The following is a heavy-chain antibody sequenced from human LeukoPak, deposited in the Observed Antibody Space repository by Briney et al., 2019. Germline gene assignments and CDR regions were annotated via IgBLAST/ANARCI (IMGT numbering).Heavy chain of an antibody. Sequence: GGSLRLSCAASGFTFSDYYMSWIREAEGKGLEWVSYISSSGSTIYYEDSVKGRFTISRDNAKNSLYLQMNSPRAEDTAVYYCAREDCSSTSCYRANDYWGQGTLVTVSS. J-gene: IGHJ4*02. D-gene: IGHD2-2*01. CDR3: AREDCSSTSCYRANDY. V-gene: IGHV3-11*04. CDR2: ISSSGSTI. CDR1: GFTFSDYY.